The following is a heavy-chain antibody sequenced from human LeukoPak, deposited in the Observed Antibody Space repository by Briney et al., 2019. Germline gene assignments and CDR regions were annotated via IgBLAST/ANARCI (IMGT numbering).Heavy chain of an antibody. V-gene: IGHV1-3*01. CDR3: ARDTAAANWYFDL. Sequence: ASVKVSCKASGYTFTSYAMHWVRQAPGQRLEWMGWINAGNGNTKYSQKFQGRVTITRDTSASTAYMELSSLRSEDTAVYYCARDTAAANWYFDLWGRGTLVTVSS. CDR1: GYTFTSYA. CDR2: INAGNGNT. J-gene: IGHJ2*01. D-gene: IGHD6-13*01.